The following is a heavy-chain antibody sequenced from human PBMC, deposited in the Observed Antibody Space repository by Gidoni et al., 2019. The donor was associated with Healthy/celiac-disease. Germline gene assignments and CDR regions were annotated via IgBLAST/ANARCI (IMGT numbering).Heavy chain of an antibody. CDR3: TTDFEHPPAPVVPAAIRRDY. CDR2: IKSKTDGGTT. J-gene: IGHJ4*02. V-gene: IGHV3-15*01. D-gene: IGHD2-2*01. CDR1: GFTLLHAC. Sequence: EVQLVESGGGLVKPGGSLRLSCSASGFTLLHACMRWVRQAPGKGLEWVGRIKSKTDGGTTDYAAPVKGRFTISRDDSKNTLYLQMNSLKTEDTAVYYCTTDFEHPPAPVVPAAIRRDYWGQGTLVTVSS.